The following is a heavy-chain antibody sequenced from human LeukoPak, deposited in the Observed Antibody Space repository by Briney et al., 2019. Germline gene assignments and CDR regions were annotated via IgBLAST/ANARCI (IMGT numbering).Heavy chain of an antibody. CDR1: GYTFTGYY. J-gene: IGHJ5*02. V-gene: IGHV1-2*02. Sequence: ASVKVSCKASGYTFTGYYMHWVRQAPGQGLEWMGWINPSSGGTNYAQKFQGRVTMTRDTSISTAYMELSRLRSDDTAVYYCARASGITIFGVAPFDPWGQGTLVTVSS. CDR2: INPSSGGT. D-gene: IGHD3-3*01. CDR3: ARASGITIFGVAPFDP.